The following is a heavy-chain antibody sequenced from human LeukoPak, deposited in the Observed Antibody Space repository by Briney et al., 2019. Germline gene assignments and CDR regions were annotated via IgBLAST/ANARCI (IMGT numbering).Heavy chain of an antibody. CDR1: GFTVSSNY. Sequence: GGSLRLSCVASGFTVSSNYMSWVRRAPGKGLEWVSVIYSGGSTYYANSVKGRFTISRDTSKNTLYLQMNSLRAEDTAVYYCARDSLRALSSSYWGQGTLVTVSS. CDR3: ARDSLRALSSSY. V-gene: IGHV3-66*01. J-gene: IGHJ4*02. D-gene: IGHD1-26*01. CDR2: IYSGGST.